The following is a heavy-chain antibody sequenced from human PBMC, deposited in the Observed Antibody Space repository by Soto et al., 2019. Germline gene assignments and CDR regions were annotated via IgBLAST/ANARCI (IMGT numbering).Heavy chain of an antibody. CDR3: VTDYDAKGWGTY. V-gene: IGHV3-7*04. J-gene: IGHJ4*02. CDR2: INEDGSEK. Sequence: EVQLVESGGGLVQPGGSLRLSCAASGFSFTSYWMDWVRQAPGKGLEWVAMINEDGSEKYYVDSVKGRFTISRDNAKTSLYLEMDRLRAEDTAVYYCVTDYDAKGWGTYWGQGNLVTVSS. CDR1: GFSFTSYW. D-gene: IGHD3-16*01.